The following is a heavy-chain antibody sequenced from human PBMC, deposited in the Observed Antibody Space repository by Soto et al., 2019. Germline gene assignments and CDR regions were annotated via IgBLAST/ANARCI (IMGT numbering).Heavy chain of an antibody. CDR2: ISYDGSHK. V-gene: IGHV3-30*18. CDR1: GVTFSSYG. CDR3: AQDMKAGTYYFYYGVGV. J-gene: IGHJ6*02. D-gene: IGHD6-13*01. Sequence: QVHLVESGGGVVQPGRSLRLSCAASGVTFSSYGMHWVRQAPGKGLEWVALISYDGSHKYYADSVKGRFTISRDNSKNTLDLQMDSLRADDTAVYYCAQDMKAGTYYFYYGVGVWGQGTTVTVSS.